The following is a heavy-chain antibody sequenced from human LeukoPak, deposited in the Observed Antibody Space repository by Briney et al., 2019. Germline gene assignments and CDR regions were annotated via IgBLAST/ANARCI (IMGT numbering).Heavy chain of an antibody. CDR3: ASLKAGIGWLDR. V-gene: IGHV1-2*02. D-gene: IGHD6-19*01. J-gene: IGHJ5*02. CDR2: IYPNSGGT. CDR1: GYTFTGYY. Sequence: ASLKDSCKASGYTFTGYYMHSVPRALGGGVGWVGWIYPNSGGTNYAQKFEGRVTMTRDASISTAYMELSRLRSDDTAVYYCASLKAGIGWLDRWGQGTLVTVSS.